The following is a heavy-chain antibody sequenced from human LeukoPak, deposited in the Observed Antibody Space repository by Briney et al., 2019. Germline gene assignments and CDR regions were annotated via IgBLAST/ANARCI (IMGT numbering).Heavy chain of an antibody. J-gene: IGHJ6*02. Sequence: ASVKVSCKASGYSFTSYGFTWVRRAPGQGLEWMGWVSAYDGSTNYAQKIRGRVTMTTDASKNTVYMELRSLRFDDTAVYYCARGGRDGMDVWGQGTTVTVSS. D-gene: IGHD3-10*01. CDR1: GYSFTSYG. V-gene: IGHV1-18*01. CDR3: ARGGRDGMDV. CDR2: VSAYDGST.